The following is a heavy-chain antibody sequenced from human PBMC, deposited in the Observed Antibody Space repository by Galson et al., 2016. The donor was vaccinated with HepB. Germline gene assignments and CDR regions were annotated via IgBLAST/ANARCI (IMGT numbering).Heavy chain of an antibody. J-gene: IGHJ4*02. V-gene: IGHV3-7*03. Sequence: SLRLSCAASGFTFIGYAMSWVRQAPGKGLEWVANIKQDGSVKDYVDSVKGRFNISRDNAKNSLHLQMNSLRAEDTALYYCAKDRWTGQLLPHGFDYWGQGTLVTVSS. D-gene: IGHD6-6*01. CDR3: AKDRWTGQLLPHGFDY. CDR1: GFTFIGYA. CDR2: IKQDGSVK.